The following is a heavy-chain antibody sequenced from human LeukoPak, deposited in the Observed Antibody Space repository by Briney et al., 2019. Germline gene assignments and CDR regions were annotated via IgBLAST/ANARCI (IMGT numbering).Heavy chain of an antibody. CDR3: ARDRYCSGGSCYVDGYFDY. J-gene: IGHJ4*02. D-gene: IGHD2-15*01. Sequence: PSETLSLTCTVSGGSISSSSYYWGWIRQPPGKGLEWIGSIYYSGSTYYNPSLKSRVTISVDTSKNQFSLKLSSVTAADTAVYYCARDRYCSGGSCYVDGYFDYWGQGTLVTVSS. CDR1: GGSISSSSYY. V-gene: IGHV4-39*07. CDR2: IYYSGST.